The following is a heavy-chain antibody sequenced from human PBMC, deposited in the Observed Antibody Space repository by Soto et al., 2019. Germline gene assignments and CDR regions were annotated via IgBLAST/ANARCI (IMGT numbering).Heavy chain of an antibody. CDR1: GYTFTSYD. J-gene: IGHJ6*02. Sequence: ASVKVSCKASGYTFTSYDINWVRQATGQGLEWMGWMNPNSGNTGYAQKFQGRVTMTRNTSISTAYMELSSLRSEDTALYYCAKDTGRHYDSGWGHSYGLDVWGQGTTVTVSS. V-gene: IGHV1-8*01. CDR3: AKDTGRHYDSGWGHSYGLDV. CDR2: MNPNSGNT. D-gene: IGHD3-22*01.